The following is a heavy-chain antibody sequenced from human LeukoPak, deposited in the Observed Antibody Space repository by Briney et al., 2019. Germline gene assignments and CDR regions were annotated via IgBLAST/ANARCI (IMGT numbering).Heavy chain of an antibody. V-gene: IGHV4-59*08. CDR1: GGSITSYY. CDR2: ISKSGNT. Sequence: SETLSLTCTVSGGSITSYYWSWIRQPPGKGLEWIGYISKSGNTNYNPSLKSRVTISVDTSKNQFSLKLSSVTAADTAVYFCARQLRGGAVAGHLQPYDYWGQGPLVTVSS. CDR3: ARQLRGGAVAGHLQPYDY. D-gene: IGHD6-19*01. J-gene: IGHJ4*02.